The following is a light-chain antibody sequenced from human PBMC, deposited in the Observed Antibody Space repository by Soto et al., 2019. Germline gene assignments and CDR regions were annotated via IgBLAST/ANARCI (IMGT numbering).Light chain of an antibody. Sequence: EIVMTQSPATLSVSPGERATLSCRASQSVRSNLAWYLQKPGQAPRLLIYGASTRATGIPVRFSGSGSGTEFTLTISSLQSEDFAVYYCQQYNNWPNTFGQGTRLEIK. V-gene: IGKV3-15*01. J-gene: IGKJ5*01. CDR1: QSVRSN. CDR3: QQYNNWPNT. CDR2: GAS.